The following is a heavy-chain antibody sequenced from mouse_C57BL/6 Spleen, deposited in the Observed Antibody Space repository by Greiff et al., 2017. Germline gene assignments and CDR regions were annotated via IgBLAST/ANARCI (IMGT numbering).Heavy chain of an antibody. CDR2: FHPYNDDT. D-gene: IGHD1-1*01. Sequence: VQLQQSGAELVKPGASVKMSCKASGYTFTTYPIEWMKQNHGKSLEWIGNFHPYNDDTKYNEKFKGKATLTVEKSSSTVYLELSRLTSDDSAVYYCARGTTVVATPYWYFDVWGTGTTVTVSS. CDR1: GYTFTTYP. CDR3: ARGTTVVATPYWYFDV. V-gene: IGHV1-47*01. J-gene: IGHJ1*03.